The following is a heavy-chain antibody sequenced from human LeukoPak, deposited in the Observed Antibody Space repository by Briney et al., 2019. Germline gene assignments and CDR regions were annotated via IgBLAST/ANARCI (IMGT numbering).Heavy chain of an antibody. CDR3: ARDVTDY. J-gene: IGHJ4*02. D-gene: IGHD2-21*02. CDR1: GGSISSGDYY. Sequence: SETLSLTCTVSGGSISSGDYYWSWIRQHPGKGLECIGYIYYSGSTYYNPSLKSRVTISVDTSKNQFSLKLSSVTAADTAVYYCARDVTDYWGQGTLVTVSS. CDR2: IYYSGST. V-gene: IGHV4-31*03.